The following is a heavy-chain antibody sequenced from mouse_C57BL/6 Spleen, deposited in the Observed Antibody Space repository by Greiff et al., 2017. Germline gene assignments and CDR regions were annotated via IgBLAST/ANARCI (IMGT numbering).Heavy chain of an antibody. CDR3: ARDSNYVIDY. Sequence: VQLQQSVAELVRPGASVKLSCTASGFTITNTYMHWVKQRPEQGLEWIGRIDPANGNTKYAPKFQGKATLTADTSTNPAYLQLGSLTSEDTAIYYCARDSNYVIDYWGQGTSVTVSS. CDR2: IDPANGNT. D-gene: IGHD2-5*01. J-gene: IGHJ4*01. CDR1: GFTITNTY. V-gene: IGHV14-3*01.